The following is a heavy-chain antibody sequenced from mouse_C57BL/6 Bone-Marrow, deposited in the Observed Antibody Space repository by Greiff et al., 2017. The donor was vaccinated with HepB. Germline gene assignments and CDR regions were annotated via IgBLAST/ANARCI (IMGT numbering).Heavy chain of an antibody. V-gene: IGHV5-17*01. J-gene: IGHJ3*01. D-gene: IGHD2-5*01. CDR1: GFTFSDYG. CDR2: ISSGSSTI. CDR3: AREDAYYSNPWFAY. Sequence: DVKLVESGGGLVKPGGSLKLSCAASGFTFSDYGMHWVRQAPEKGLEWVAYISSGSSTIYYADTVKGRFTISRDNAKNTLFLQMTSLRSEDTAMYYCAREDAYYSNPWFAYWGQGTLVTVSA.